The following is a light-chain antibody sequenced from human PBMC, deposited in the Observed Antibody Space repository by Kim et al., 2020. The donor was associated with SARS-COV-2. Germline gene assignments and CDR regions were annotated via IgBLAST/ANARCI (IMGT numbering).Light chain of an antibody. V-gene: IGKV1-5*03. Sequence: AAGGDRVIRTCRASQSNCSWLAWAQQKPGKAPRFLIYKASSLQSGVPSRFSGSGSGTEFTLPISSPRPDDFATYCCQQYKSYSWTFGQGAKVDSK. CDR2: KAS. CDR1: QSNCSW. CDR3: QQYKSYSWT. J-gene: IGKJ1*01.